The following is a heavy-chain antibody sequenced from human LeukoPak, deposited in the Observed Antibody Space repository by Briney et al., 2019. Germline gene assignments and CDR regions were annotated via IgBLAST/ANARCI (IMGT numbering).Heavy chain of an antibody. CDR3: VKECLVIINYYFDY. D-gene: IGHD3-22*01. J-gene: IGHJ4*02. CDR1: GFTFSTNV. CDR2: VSSTGGST. V-gene: IGHV3-64D*06. Sequence: GGSLRLSCSAPGFTFSTNVMNWVRQAPGKGLEYVSVVSSTGGSTYYADSVKGRFTVSRDNSKNTLYLQMSSLRAEDTAVYYCVKECLVIINYYFDYWGQGTLVTVSS.